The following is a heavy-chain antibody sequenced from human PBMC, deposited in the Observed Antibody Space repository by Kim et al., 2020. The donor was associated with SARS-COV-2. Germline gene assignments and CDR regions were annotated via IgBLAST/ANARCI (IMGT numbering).Heavy chain of an antibody. CDR2: ISGSGSST. D-gene: IGHD6-13*01. V-gene: IGHV3-23*01. CDR3: AKEEQQLVKY. Sequence: GGSLRLSCGASGFTFSMSAMAWFRQAPGKGLEWVSCISGSGSSTYYADSVKGRFTISRDNSKNTLYLQMNSLRAEDTAVYYCAKEEQQLVKYWGQGTVV. CDR1: GFTFSMSA. J-gene: IGHJ4*02.